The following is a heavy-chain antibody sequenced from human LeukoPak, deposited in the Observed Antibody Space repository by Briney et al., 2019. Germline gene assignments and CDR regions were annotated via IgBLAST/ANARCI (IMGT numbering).Heavy chain of an antibody. CDR1: GGSISSTNHY. V-gene: IGHV4-39*07. J-gene: IGHJ4*01. CDR3: ARDSHEDPSHVLFHY. Sequence: ASETLSLTCTVSGGSISSTNHYWGWIRQPPGKGLEWIGSIHYSGSTYYNPSLKSRVTISGDTSKNQFSLKLTSVTAADTAVYYCARDSHEDPSHVLFHYWGQGTLVTVSS. CDR2: IHYSGST.